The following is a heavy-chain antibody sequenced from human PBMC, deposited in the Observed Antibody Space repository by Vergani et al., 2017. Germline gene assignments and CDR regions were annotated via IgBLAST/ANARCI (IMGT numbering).Heavy chain of an antibody. CDR3: ARGTFLHAFDN. Sequence: QVQLQESGPGLLKPSQTLSLTCSVAGDSISSGNYYWNWIRQPAGKGLEWMGRIYSSGSTSYNPPIKSRITMSLDTSKNQFSLSLSSVTAADTAVYYCARGTFLHAFDNWGQGTVVTVSS. J-gene: IGHJ3*02. D-gene: IGHD1-26*01. CDR2: IYSSGST. V-gene: IGHV4-61*02. CDR1: GDSISSGNYY.